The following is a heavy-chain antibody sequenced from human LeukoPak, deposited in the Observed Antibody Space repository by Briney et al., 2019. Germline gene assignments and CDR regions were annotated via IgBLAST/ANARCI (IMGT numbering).Heavy chain of an antibody. Sequence: ASVKVSCKASGYTLTSYNMHWVRQAPGQGLEWMGIINPSGGSTSYAQRFQGRLTVSRDTSTSTVYMELSSLTSEDTAAYYCARGASGSTGDWFDLWGQGTLVTVSS. CDR3: ARGASGSTGDWFDL. J-gene: IGHJ5*02. D-gene: IGHD3-10*01. CDR1: GYTLTSYN. V-gene: IGHV1-46*01. CDR2: INPSGGST.